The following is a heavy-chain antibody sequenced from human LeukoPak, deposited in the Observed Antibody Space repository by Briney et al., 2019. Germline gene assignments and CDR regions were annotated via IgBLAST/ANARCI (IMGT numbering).Heavy chain of an antibody. CDR2: INPNSGGT. Sequence: GASVKVSSKASGYTFTDYYMHWVRQAPGQGLEWMGWINPNSGGTNYAQKFQGRVTMTRDTSISTAYMELSRLRSDDTAVYYCARSGAIVATIVTFDYWGQGTLVTVSS. J-gene: IGHJ4*02. V-gene: IGHV1-2*02. CDR1: GYTFTDYY. CDR3: ARSGAIVATIVTFDY. D-gene: IGHD5-12*01.